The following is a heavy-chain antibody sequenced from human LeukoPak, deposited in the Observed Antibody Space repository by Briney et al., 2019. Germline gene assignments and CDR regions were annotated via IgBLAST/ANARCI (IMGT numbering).Heavy chain of an antibody. V-gene: IGHV3-21*01. CDR3: ARERVTTTAFDI. Sequence: GGSLRLSCAASGFTLSTYNTHWVRQAPGKGLEWVSSITSSSTYYAGSVKGRFTISRDNAKNSLYLQMNSLRAEDTAVYYCARERVTTTAFDIWGQGTMVTVSS. CDR1: GFTLSTYN. J-gene: IGHJ3*02. D-gene: IGHD5-12*01. CDR2: ITSSSTY.